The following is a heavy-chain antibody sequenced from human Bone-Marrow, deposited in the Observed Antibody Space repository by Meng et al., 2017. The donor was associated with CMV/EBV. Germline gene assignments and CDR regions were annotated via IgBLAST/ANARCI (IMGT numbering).Heavy chain of an antibody. CDR1: GYTFTSYG. J-gene: IGHJ6*02. V-gene: IGHV1-2*02. CDR2: IDPNSGAT. Sequence: ASVKVSCKASGYTFTSYGIIWVRQAPGQWLEWMGWIDPNSGATNYAQKFQDRVTMTSDTSIRTAYMELSRLKSDDTALYYCARERYLVPAASPDYYYYGMDVWGQGTTVTVSS. CDR3: ARERYLVPAASPDYYYYGMDV. D-gene: IGHD2-2*01.